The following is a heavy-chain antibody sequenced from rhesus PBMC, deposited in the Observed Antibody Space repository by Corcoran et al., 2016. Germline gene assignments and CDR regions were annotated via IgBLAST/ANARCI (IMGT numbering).Heavy chain of an antibody. CDR1: GGSISSGYSY. CDR2: ITERGST. D-gene: IGHD5-12*01. CDR3: ARDLVDTANWYFDL. Sequence: QVQLQESGPGLVKPSETLSLTCAVSGGSISSGYSYWSWIRQPPGTGLVWIGYITERGSTSYNPTLKSRVTISRDTSKNQFALKLSSVTAADTAVYYCARDLVDTANWYFDLWGPGTPITISS. V-gene: IGHV4-122*02. J-gene: IGHJ2*01.